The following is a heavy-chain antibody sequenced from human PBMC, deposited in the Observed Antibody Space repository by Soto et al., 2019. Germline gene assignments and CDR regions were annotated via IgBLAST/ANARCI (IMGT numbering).Heavy chain of an antibody. CDR3: ARILWFGEFY. Sequence: PSETLSLTCTVSGGSISSSSYYWGWIRQPPGKGLEWIGSIYYSGSTYYNPSLKSRVTISVDTSKNQFSLKLSSVTAADTAVYYCARILWFGEFYWGQGTLVTVSS. V-gene: IGHV4-39*01. CDR1: GGSISSSSYY. J-gene: IGHJ4*02. D-gene: IGHD3-10*01. CDR2: IYYSGST.